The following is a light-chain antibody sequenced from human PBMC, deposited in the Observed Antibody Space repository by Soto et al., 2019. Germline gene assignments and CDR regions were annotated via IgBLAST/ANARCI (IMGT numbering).Light chain of an antibody. V-gene: IGKV3-20*01. CDR3: QQFSGYPLT. J-gene: IGKJ4*01. CDR1: QSVDIS. CDR2: GAS. Sequence: VMTQSPATLSVSPGERAALSCRASQSVDISLAWYQQKPGQAPRLLIYGASSRATGIPDRFSGGGSGTDFTLTISRLEPEDFAVYYCQQFSGYPLTFGGGTKVDIK.